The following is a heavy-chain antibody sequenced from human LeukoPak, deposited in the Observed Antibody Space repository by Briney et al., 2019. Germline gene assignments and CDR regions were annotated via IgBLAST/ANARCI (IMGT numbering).Heavy chain of an antibody. Sequence: PSETLSLTCTVSGGSISSGSYYWSWIRQPAGKGLEWIGRIYTSGSTNYNPSLKSRVTISVDTSKNQFSLKLSSVTAADTAVYYCARGNYGSGSPPLDYWGQGTLVTVSS. V-gene: IGHV4-61*02. CDR2: IYTSGST. J-gene: IGHJ4*02. CDR3: ARGNYGSGSPPLDY. CDR1: GGSISSGSYY. D-gene: IGHD3-10*01.